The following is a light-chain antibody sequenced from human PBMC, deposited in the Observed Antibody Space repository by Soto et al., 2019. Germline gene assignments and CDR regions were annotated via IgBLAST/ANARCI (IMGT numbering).Light chain of an antibody. Sequence: QSVLTQPPSVSGAPGQRVTISCTGSSSNIGAAYDVHWYQHVPGTAPKLLIYANTNRPSGVPDRFSGSKSGTSASLTITGLQAEDEADYYCCSYAGSSTVVFGGGTKLTVL. CDR2: ANT. V-gene: IGLV1-40*01. J-gene: IGLJ2*01. CDR3: CSYAGSSTVV. CDR1: SSNIGAAYD.